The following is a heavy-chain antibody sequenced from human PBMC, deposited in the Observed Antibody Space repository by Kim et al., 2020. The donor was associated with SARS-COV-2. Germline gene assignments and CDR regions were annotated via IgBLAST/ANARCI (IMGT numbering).Heavy chain of an antibody. J-gene: IGHJ2*01. CDR3: ARQVGAGTWYFDL. Sequence: NPSLKSRVTMSVDTSKNQFSLELSSVTAADTAVYYCARQVGAGTWYFDLWGRGTLVTVSS. V-gene: IGHV4-39*01.